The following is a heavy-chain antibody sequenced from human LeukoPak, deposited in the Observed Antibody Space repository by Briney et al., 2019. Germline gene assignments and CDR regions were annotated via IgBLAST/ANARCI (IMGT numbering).Heavy chain of an antibody. J-gene: IGHJ4*02. CDR1: GFTFDDYA. V-gene: IGHV3-9*01. CDR3: AKESFGESASPFDY. Sequence: GGSLRLSCAASGFTFDDYAMHWVRQAPGKGLEWVSGISWNSGSIGYADSVKGRFTISRDNAKNSLYLQMNSLRAEDTALYYCAKESFGESASPFDYWGQGTLVTVSS. CDR2: ISWNSGSI. D-gene: IGHD3-10*01.